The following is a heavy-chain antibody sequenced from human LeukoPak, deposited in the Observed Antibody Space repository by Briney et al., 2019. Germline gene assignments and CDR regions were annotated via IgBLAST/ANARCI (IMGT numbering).Heavy chain of an antibody. CDR2: FDPGDGEI. V-gene: IGHV1-24*01. CDR1: GYGYTLPDLS. Sequence: ASVKVSCKVSGYGYTLPDLSMHWVRQAPGKGLEWMGGFDPGDGEIVYAQKFQGGVTMTEDTYTDTAYMELTRLGSDDTAVYYCARDGSLGYWGQGTLVTVSS. J-gene: IGHJ4*02. D-gene: IGHD5-12*01. CDR3: ARDGSLGY.